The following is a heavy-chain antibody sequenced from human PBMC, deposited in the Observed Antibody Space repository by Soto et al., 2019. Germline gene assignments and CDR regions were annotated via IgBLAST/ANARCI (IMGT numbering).Heavy chain of an antibody. CDR2: ISAHNGNT. CDR1: GYAFTTYG. D-gene: IGHD1-1*01. CDR3: ARGRYGDY. V-gene: IGHV1-18*01. J-gene: IGHJ4*02. Sequence: QVHLVQSGAEVKKPGASVKVSCKGSGYAFTTYGITWVRQAPGQGLEWMGWISAHNGNTNYAQKRKGRVTVTRDTSTSTAYMELRSLGSDDTAVYYCARGRYGDYWGQGALVTVSS.